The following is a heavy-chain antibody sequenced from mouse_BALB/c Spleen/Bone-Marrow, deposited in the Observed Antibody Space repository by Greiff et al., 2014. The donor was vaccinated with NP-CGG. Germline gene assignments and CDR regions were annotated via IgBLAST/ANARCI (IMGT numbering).Heavy chain of an antibody. CDR3: ARSYRYTWLAY. D-gene: IGHD2-14*01. Sequence: EVQLQQSGAELVKPGASVKLSCTGSGFNSKDTYMHWVKQRPEQGLEWIGRIDPANGSTRYDPKFQGKATITADTSSNTAYLQRRRVTAEDTAVYDCARSYRYTWLAYWGQGTMVTGAA. J-gene: IGHJ3*01. CDR1: GFNSKDTY. CDR2: IDPANGST. V-gene: IGHV14-3*02.